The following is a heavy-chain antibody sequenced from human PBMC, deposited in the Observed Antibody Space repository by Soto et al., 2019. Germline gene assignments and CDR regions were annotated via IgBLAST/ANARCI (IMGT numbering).Heavy chain of an antibody. CDR2: TYYRSKWYN. CDR3: ASAHDYGGNKYYGMDV. V-gene: IGHV6-1*01. J-gene: IGHJ6*02. CDR1: GDSVSSNSAA. D-gene: IGHD4-17*01. Sequence: PSQTLSLTCAISGDSVSSNSAAWNWIRQSPSRGLEWLGRTYYRSKWYNDYAVSVKSRITINPDTSKNQFSLQLNSVTPEDTAVFFFASAHDYGGNKYYGMDVWGQGTTVTVS.